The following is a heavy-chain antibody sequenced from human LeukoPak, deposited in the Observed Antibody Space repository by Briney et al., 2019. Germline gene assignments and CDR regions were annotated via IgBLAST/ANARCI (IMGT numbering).Heavy chain of an antibody. D-gene: IGHD6-13*01. CDR1: GFTFSSYE. J-gene: IGHJ3*02. V-gene: IGHV3-48*03. Sequence: PGGSLRLSCAASGFTFSSYEMNWVRQAPGKGLEWVSYISSSGSTIYYADSVKGRFTISRDNAKNSLYLQMNSLRAEDTAVCYCARVSSSWYRGAFDIWGQGTMVTVSS. CDR2: ISSSGSTI. CDR3: ARVSSSWYRGAFDI.